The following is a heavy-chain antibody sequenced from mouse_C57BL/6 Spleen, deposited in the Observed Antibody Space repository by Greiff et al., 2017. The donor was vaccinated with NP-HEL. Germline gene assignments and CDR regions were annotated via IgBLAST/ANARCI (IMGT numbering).Heavy chain of an antibody. CDR3: ARSYYDYDGAMDY. J-gene: IGHJ4*01. V-gene: IGHV1-63*01. CDR1: GYTFTNYW. D-gene: IGHD2-4*01. Sequence: QVQLQQSGAELVRPGTSVKMSCKASGYTFTNYWIGWAKQRPGHGLEWIGDIYPGGGYTNYNEKFKGKATLTADKSSSTAYMQFSSLTAEDSAIYYCARSYYDYDGAMDYWGQGTSVTVSS. CDR2: IYPGGGYT.